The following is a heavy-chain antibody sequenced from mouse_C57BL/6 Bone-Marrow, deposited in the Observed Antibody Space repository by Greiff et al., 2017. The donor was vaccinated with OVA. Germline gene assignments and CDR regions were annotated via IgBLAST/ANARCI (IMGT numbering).Heavy chain of an antibody. D-gene: IGHD3-3*01. V-gene: IGHV1-22*01. Sequence: VHVKQSGPELVKPGASVKMSCKASGYTFTDYNMHWVKQSHGKSLEWIGYINPNNGGTSYTQTFKGKATLTVNKSTSSAYMGLRSLTAEDSEVYYCARGWLSWLAYWGQGTLVTVSA. CDR2: INPNNGGT. CDR3: ARGWLSWLAY. J-gene: IGHJ3*01. CDR1: GYTFTDYN.